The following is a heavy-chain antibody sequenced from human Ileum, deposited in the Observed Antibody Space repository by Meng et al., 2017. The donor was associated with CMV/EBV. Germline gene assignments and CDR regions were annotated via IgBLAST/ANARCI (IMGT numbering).Heavy chain of an antibody. CDR1: GFTVSSTF. CDR2: IYAAGNT. D-gene: IGHD2-2*01. V-gene: IGHV3-53*05. Sequence: GESLKISCDASGFTVSSTFMSWVRQAPGKGLEWVSVIYAAGNTYYADSVKGRFTISRDSSRNTVYLQMNSLRVDDTAVYYCARDHHSQHFDCWGQGTLVTVSS. J-gene: IGHJ4*02. CDR3: ARDHHSQHFDC.